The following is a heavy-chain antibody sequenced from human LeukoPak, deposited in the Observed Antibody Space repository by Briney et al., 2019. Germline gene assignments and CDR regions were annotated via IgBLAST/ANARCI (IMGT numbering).Heavy chain of an antibody. V-gene: IGHV4-39*07. Sequence: SETLSLTCTVSGGSISSSSYYWVWMRQPPGKGLEWIVSIYYSGSTYYNPSLKSRITISVDTSKNQFSLKLSSVTAADTAVYYCASKGGVSSPRQIDYWGQGTLVTVSS. J-gene: IGHJ4*02. D-gene: IGHD3-16*01. CDR1: GGSISSSSYY. CDR3: ASKGGVSSPRQIDY. CDR2: IYYSGST.